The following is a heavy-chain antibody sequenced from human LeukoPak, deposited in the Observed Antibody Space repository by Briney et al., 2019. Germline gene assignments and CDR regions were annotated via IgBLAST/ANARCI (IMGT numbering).Heavy chain of an antibody. CDR2: INHSGST. CDR1: GGSFSGYY. Sequence: KASETLSLTCAVYGGSFSGYYWSWIRQPPGKGLEWIGEINHSGSTNYNPSLESRVTISVDTSKNQFSLKLSSVTAADTAVYYCARVADMVRGVTDDAFDIWGQGTMVTVSS. V-gene: IGHV4-34*01. CDR3: ARVADMVRGVTDDAFDI. D-gene: IGHD3-10*01. J-gene: IGHJ3*02.